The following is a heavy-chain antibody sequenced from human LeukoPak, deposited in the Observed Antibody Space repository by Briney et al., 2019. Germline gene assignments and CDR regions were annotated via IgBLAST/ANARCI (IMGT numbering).Heavy chain of an antibody. Sequence: ASVKVSCKFSGYTLTELSMHWVRQAPGKGLEWMGGFDPEDGETIYAQKFQGRVTMTEDTSTDTAYMELSSLRSEDTAVYYCATGHITMVREPISRGFDYWGQGTLVTVSS. CDR1: GYTLTELS. D-gene: IGHD3-10*01. CDR3: ATGHITMVREPISRGFDY. J-gene: IGHJ4*02. CDR2: FDPEDGET. V-gene: IGHV1-24*01.